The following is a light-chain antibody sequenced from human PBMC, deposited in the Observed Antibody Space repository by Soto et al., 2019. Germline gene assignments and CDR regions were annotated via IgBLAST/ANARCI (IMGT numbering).Light chain of an antibody. CDR2: DAS. CDR3: QQYNSYSRT. J-gene: IGKJ1*01. Sequence: DILMTQSPSSLSASVGDRVTITCRASQRISTYLNWYQQKPGKAPKLLIYDASSLESGVPSRFSGSGSGTEFTLTISSLQPDDFATYYCQQYNSYSRTFGQGTKVDIK. CDR1: QRISTY. V-gene: IGKV1-5*01.